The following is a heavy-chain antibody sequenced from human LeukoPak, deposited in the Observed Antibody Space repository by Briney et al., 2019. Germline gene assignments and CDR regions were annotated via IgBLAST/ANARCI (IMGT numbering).Heavy chain of an antibody. V-gene: IGHV4-4*07. D-gene: IGHD3-22*01. CDR2: IYTSGST. Sequence: SETLSLTCTVSGGSISSYYWSWIRQPAGKGLEWIGRIYTSGSTNYNPSLKSRVTMSVDTSKNQFSLKLSSVTAADTAVYYCARSYDSSGYYYDFDYWGQGTLVTVSS. CDR3: ARSYDSSGYYYDFDY. J-gene: IGHJ4*02. CDR1: GGSISSYY.